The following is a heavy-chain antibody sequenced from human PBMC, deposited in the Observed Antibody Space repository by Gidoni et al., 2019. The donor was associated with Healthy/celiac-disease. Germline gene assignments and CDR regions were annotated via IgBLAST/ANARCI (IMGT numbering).Heavy chain of an antibody. V-gene: IGHV3-30*04. D-gene: IGHD6-19*01. Sequence: QVQLVESGGGVVQPGRSLRLPCAASGFPFSSYAMHWVRQAPGKGLEWVAVISYDGSNKYYADSVKGRFTISRDNSKNTLYLQMNSLRAEDTAVYYCARDRAVAGPPYFDYWGQGTLVTVSS. CDR2: ISYDGSNK. CDR3: ARDRAVAGPPYFDY. J-gene: IGHJ4*01. CDR1: GFPFSSYA.